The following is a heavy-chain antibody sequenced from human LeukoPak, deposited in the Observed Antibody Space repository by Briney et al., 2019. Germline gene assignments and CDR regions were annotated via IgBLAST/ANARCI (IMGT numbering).Heavy chain of an antibody. Sequence: RLGGSLRLSCAASGFTFSSYWMSWVRQAPGKGLEWVANIKQDGSEKYYVDSVKGRFTISRDNAKNSLYLQMNSLRAEDTAVYYCARDEGIAAAANPPFDYWGQGTLVTVSS. V-gene: IGHV3-7*01. J-gene: IGHJ4*02. CDR2: IKQDGSEK. CDR1: GFTFSSYW. CDR3: ARDEGIAAAANPPFDY. D-gene: IGHD6-13*01.